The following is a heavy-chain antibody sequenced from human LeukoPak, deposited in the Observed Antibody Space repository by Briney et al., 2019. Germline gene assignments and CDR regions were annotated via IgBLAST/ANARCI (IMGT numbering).Heavy chain of an antibody. V-gene: IGHV4-61*01. CDR3: ARVLPNCGGDCYSGFFDY. Sequence: TSETLSLTCTVSTGSVSSGTYYWSWIRQPPGKGLEWIGYMYYNGSTNYNPSLKSRVTISVDTSKKRFSLKLSSVTAADTAVYYCARVLPNCGGDCYSGFFDYWGQGTLVTVSS. CDR2: MYYNGST. CDR1: TGSVSSGTYY. J-gene: IGHJ4*02. D-gene: IGHD2-21*02.